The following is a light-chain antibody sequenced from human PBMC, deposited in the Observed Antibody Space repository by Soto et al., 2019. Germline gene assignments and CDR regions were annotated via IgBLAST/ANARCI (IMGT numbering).Light chain of an antibody. V-gene: IGKV3-11*01. J-gene: IGKJ5*01. CDR1: QSVSSY. Sequence: PGERATLSCRASQSVSSYLAWYQQKPGQAPRLLIFDASNRATGIPDRFSGSGSGTDFTLTISRLEPEDFAVYYCQQYNNWPQITFGQGTRLEIK. CDR3: QQYNNWPQIT. CDR2: DAS.